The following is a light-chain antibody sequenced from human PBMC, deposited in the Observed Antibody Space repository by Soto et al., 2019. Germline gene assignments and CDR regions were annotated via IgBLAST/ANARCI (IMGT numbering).Light chain of an antibody. J-gene: IGLJ3*02. CDR1: SSNIGDNP. Sequence: QSVLTQPPSASGTPGQRVTISCSGGSSNIGDNPFFWYQQLPGTAPKLLIFNSNERPSGVPDRFSGSKSGTSASLAISGLRAEDEADYYCGSWADSLSAVLFGGGTKLTVL. CDR2: NSN. CDR3: GSWADSLSAVL. V-gene: IGLV1-47*02.